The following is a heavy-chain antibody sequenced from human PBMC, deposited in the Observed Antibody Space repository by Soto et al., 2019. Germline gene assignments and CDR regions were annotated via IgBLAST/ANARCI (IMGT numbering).Heavy chain of an antibody. J-gene: IGHJ4*02. V-gene: IGHV4-59*01. D-gene: IGHD3-10*01. CDR2: VYYSGTT. CDR3: ARSVFRGVLVTKSFDS. CDR1: GGSISSYY. Sequence: SETLSLTCTVSGGSISSYYGTWIRQPPGKGLEWIGYVYYSGTTNYNPSLKSRVTISLNTSKNQFSLKLTSVTAADTAVYYCARSVFRGVLVTKSFDSWGQGTLVTVSS.